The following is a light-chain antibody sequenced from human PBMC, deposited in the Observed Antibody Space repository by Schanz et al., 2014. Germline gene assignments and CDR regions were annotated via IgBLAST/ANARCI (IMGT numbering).Light chain of an antibody. CDR1: QSVSSSY. CDR3: QQYGNSPPFT. J-gene: IGKJ2*01. Sequence: EIVLTQSPGTLSLSPGERATLSCRASQSVSSSYLAWYQQKHGQAPRLLIYGASTRATGIPARFSGSGSGTDFTLTISTLEPEDFAVYYCQQYGNSPPFTFGQGTRLEIK. V-gene: IGKV3-20*01. CDR2: GAS.